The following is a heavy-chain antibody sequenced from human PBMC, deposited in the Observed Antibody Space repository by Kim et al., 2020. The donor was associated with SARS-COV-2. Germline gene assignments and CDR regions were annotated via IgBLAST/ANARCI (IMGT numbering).Heavy chain of an antibody. D-gene: IGHD3-10*01. J-gene: IGHJ6*02. CDR1: GGSISRSSQY. CDR3: ARGRYGLDV. CDR2: IYYSGSTYTT. V-gene: IGHV4-39*01. Sequence: SETLSLTCTVSGGSISRSSQYWGWIRQPPGKGLEWIGSIYYSGSTYTTYYNPSLKSRVTISVDTSKNQFSLKLSSVTAADTAVYNCARGRYGLDVWGQGTTVTVSS.